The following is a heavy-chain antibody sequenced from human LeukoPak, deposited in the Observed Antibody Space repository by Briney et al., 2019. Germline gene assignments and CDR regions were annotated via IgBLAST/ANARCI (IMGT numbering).Heavy chain of an antibody. D-gene: IGHD4-17*01. J-gene: IGHJ4*02. CDR2: IKQDGSEK. V-gene: IGHV3-7*03. CDR1: GFTFSSYW. Sequence: GGSLRLSCAASGFTFSSYWMSWVRQAPGKGLEWVANIKQDGSEKYYVDSVKGRFTISRDNAKNSLYLQMNSLRAEDTAVYFCAFVSPVTTYYYWGQGTLVTVSS. CDR3: AFVSPVTTYYY.